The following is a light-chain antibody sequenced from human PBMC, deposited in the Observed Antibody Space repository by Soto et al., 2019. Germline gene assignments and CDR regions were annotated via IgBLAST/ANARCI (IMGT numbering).Light chain of an antibody. CDR1: SSDVGSSNL. J-gene: IGLJ1*01. V-gene: IGLV2-23*01. Sequence: QSALTQPASVSGSPGQSITISCTGTSSDVGSSNLVSWYQQHPGKAPKVMIFEGSQRPSGVSHRFSGSKSGNTASLTISGLQAEDEADYYCCSFASSRTYVFGTGTKAPS. CDR3: CSFASSRTYV. CDR2: EGS.